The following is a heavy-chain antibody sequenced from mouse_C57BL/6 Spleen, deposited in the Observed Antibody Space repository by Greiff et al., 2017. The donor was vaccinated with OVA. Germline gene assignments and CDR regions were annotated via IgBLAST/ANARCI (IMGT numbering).Heavy chain of an antibody. Sequence: VKLVESGPGLVAPSQSLSITCTVSGFSLTSYGVSWVRQPPGKGLEWLGVIWGDGSTNYHSALISRLSISKDNSKSQVCLKLNRLQTDDTATYYCALRITTVVAPSYAMDYWGQGTSVTVSS. CDR3: ALRITTVVAPSYAMDY. V-gene: IGHV2-3*01. CDR2: IWGDGST. CDR1: GFSLTSYG. J-gene: IGHJ4*01. D-gene: IGHD1-1*01.